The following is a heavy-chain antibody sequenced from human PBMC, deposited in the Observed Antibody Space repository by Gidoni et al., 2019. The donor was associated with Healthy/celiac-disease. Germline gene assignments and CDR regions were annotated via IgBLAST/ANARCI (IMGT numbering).Heavy chain of an antibody. CDR1: GGSISSYY. Sequence: QVQLQESGPGLVKPSETLSLTCTVSGGSISSYYWSWIRQPPGKGLEWIGYIYYSGSTNYNPSLKSRVTISVDTSKNQFSLKLSSVTAADTAVYYCARASELWFGEHTNFDYWGQGTLVTVSS. CDR3: ARASELWFGEHTNFDY. V-gene: IGHV4-59*01. CDR2: IYYSGST. D-gene: IGHD3-10*01. J-gene: IGHJ4*02.